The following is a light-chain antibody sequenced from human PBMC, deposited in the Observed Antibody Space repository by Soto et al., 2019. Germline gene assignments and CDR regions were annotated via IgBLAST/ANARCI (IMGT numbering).Light chain of an antibody. Sequence: EFVLTQSPGTLSLSPGERATLSCRASQTVRNNYLAWYQQKPGQAPRLLIYDASSRATGIPDRFSGSGSGTDFTLTIRRLEPEDFAVYYCHQCYSSRTFGQGTKVDIK. CDR3: HQCYSSRT. CDR1: QTVRNNY. J-gene: IGKJ1*01. V-gene: IGKV3-20*01. CDR2: DAS.